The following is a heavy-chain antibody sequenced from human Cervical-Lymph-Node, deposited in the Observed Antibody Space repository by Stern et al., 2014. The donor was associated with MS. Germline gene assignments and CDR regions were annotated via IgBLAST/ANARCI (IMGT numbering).Heavy chain of an antibody. Sequence: QDQLVQSGAEVKKPGASVKVSCKVSGYTLPELSMHWVRQAPGKGLEWMGGFDPEDGETIYAQKFQGRVTMTEDTSTDTAYMELSSLRSEDTAVYYCATDGSDSSSWPFDLWGRGTLVTVSS. D-gene: IGHD6-13*01. CDR2: FDPEDGET. V-gene: IGHV1-24*01. CDR1: GYTLPELS. CDR3: ATDGSDSSSWPFDL. J-gene: IGHJ2*01.